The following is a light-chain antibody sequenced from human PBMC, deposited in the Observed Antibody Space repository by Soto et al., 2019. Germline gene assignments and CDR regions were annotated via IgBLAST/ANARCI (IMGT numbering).Light chain of an antibody. CDR2: GAS. Sequence: EIVLTQSPGTLSLSPGERATLSCRASQSFHTNYLAWYQQRPGQAPRLLIYGASNRASGIPERFSGSGSGTDFTLTINRLQPEDSAVYFCQQYGSSTGFTFGGGTKIEI. CDR1: QSFHTNY. J-gene: IGKJ4*01. V-gene: IGKV3-20*01. CDR3: QQYGSSTGFT.